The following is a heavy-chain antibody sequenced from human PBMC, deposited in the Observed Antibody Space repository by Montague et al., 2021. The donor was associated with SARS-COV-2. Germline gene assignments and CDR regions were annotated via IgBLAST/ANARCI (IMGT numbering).Heavy chain of an antibody. J-gene: IGHJ6*02. Sequence: SLRLSCAASGFTFSSYAMHWVRQAPGKGLEWAAVISYDGSNKYYADSVKGRFTISRDNSKNTLYLQMNSLRAEDTAVYYCARDREITMVRGAPLYGTDVWGQGTTVTVSS. V-gene: IGHV3-30-3*01. CDR1: GFTFSSYA. CDR3: ARDREITMVRGAPLYGTDV. CDR2: ISYDGSNK. D-gene: IGHD3-10*01.